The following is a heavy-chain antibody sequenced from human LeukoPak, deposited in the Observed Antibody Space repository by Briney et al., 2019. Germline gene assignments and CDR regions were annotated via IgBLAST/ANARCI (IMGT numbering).Heavy chain of an antibody. CDR2: ISGNGYNT. Sequence: PGESLRLSCAGSGFTLGSYAMSWVRQAPGKGLEWVSAISGNGYNTYYADSVKGRFTISSESSGNTLYLQMHNLRAEDTAVYYCAKGVRLWFAFYFDYWGQGPLVTVSS. D-gene: IGHD3-10*01. V-gene: IGHV3-23*01. CDR3: AKGVRLWFAFYFDY. J-gene: IGHJ4*02. CDR1: GFTLGSYA.